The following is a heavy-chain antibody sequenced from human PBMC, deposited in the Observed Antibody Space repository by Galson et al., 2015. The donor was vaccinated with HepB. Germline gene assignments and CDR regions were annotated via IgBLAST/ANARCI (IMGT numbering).Heavy chain of an antibody. CDR2: ISGYNADT. CDR1: GYTFTQYG. D-gene: IGHD1-14*01. CDR3: ARARYTASAPDQ. J-gene: IGHJ5*02. Sequence: SVKVSCKASGYTFTQYGISWVRQVPGHGLEWMGWISGYNADTIYAQNVQGRVTLTTDTSTATVFMELRSLRSDDTAVYYCARARYTASAPDQWGQGTLVTVFS. V-gene: IGHV1-18*04.